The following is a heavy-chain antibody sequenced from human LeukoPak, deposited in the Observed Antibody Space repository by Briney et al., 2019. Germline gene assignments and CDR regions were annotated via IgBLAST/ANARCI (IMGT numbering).Heavy chain of an antibody. CDR3: ARVIRGSYKDY. D-gene: IGHD1-26*01. CDR1: GHTFNSYD. V-gene: IGHV1-8*01. CDR2: MNPHSGNT. Sequence: ASVKVSCKTSGHTFNSYDINWVRQTTGQGLEWMGWMNPHSGNTEYAQKFQGRVTFIRNTSISTVYMELTSLRYEDTAVYYCARVIRGSYKDYWGQGTLVTVSS. J-gene: IGHJ4*02.